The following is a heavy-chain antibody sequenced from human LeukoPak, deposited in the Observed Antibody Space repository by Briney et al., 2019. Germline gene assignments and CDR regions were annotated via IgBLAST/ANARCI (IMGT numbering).Heavy chain of an antibody. CDR1: GGSFSGYY. D-gene: IGHD3-10*01. CDR2: INHSGST. J-gene: IGHJ3*02. V-gene: IGHV4-34*01. CDR3: TRRRGDWKIGQWVKPRAFDI. Sequence: PSETLSLTCAVYGGSFSGYYWSWIRQPPGKGLEWIGEINHSGSTNYNPSLKSRVTISVDTSKNQFSLKLSSVTAEDTAVYYCTRRRGDWKIGQWVKPRAFDIWGQGTMVTVSP.